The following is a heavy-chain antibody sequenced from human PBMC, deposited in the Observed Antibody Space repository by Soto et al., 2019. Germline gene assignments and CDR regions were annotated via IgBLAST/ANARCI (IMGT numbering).Heavy chain of an antibody. CDR3: ARTRGYSYGKYDY. CDR1: GGSISSSSYY. CDR2: IYHSGST. Sequence: PSETLSLTCTVSGGSISSSSYYWGWIRQPPGKGLEWIGSIYHSGSTYYNPSLKSRVTISVDTSKNQFSLKLSSVTAADTAVYYCARTRGYSYGKYDYWGQGTLVTVSS. J-gene: IGHJ4*02. V-gene: IGHV4-39*01. D-gene: IGHD5-18*01.